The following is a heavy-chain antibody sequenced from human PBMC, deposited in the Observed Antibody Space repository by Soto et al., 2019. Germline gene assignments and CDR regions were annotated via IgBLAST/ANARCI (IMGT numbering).Heavy chain of an antibody. J-gene: IGHJ4*02. D-gene: IGHD5-12*01. Sequence: SRRLSCAASGFTFDNCGVHWVRQAPGKGLEWVSGISWYIGTIGYADSVKGRFIISRDDAKNSLYLQMNSLGGEDTALYYCVQGRYPTMATPSDHWGKGNKVTVSP. CDR3: VQGRYPTMATPSDH. CDR1: GFTFDNCG. CDR2: ISWYIGTI. V-gene: IGHV3-9*01.